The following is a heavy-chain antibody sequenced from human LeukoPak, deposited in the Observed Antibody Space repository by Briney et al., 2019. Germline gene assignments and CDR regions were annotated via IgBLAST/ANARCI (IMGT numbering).Heavy chain of an antibody. CDR2: IYYSGST. CDR3: ARYVDYYYYMDV. D-gene: IGHD3-16*01. J-gene: IGHJ6*03. Sequence: SETLSLTCTVSGGSISSYYWSWIRQPPGKGLEWIGYIYYSGSTYYNPSLKSRVTISVDTSKNQFSLKLSSVTAADTAVYYCARYVDYYYYMDVWGKGTTVTVSS. V-gene: IGHV4-59*12. CDR1: GGSISSYY.